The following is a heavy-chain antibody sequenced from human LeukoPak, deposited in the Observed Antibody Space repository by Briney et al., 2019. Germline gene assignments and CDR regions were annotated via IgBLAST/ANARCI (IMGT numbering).Heavy chain of an antibody. Sequence: SETLSLTCSVSGGSFSPFYWSWIRQPPGKGLEWIGYIYYSGNTMYNPSLKSRVTISVDTSKNQFSLKMNSVTAADTAVYYCARGGASSKFLDIWGQGTLVTVSS. CDR3: ARGGASSKFLDI. CDR2: IYYSGNT. D-gene: IGHD6-13*01. J-gene: IGHJ3*02. V-gene: IGHV4-59*01. CDR1: GGSFSPFY.